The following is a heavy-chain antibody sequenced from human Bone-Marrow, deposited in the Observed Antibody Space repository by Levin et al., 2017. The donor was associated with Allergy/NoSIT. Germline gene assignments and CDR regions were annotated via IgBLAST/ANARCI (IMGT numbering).Heavy chain of an antibody. CDR1: GGSISSSSYY. D-gene: IGHD6-19*01. CDR2: IYYSGST. CDR3: AREGGWLVLEYYYYGMDV. Sequence: SQTLSLTCTVSGGSISSSSYYWGWIRQPPGKGLEWIGSIYYSGSTYYNPSLKSRVTISVDTSKNQFSLKLNSVTAADTAVYYCAREGGWLVLEYYYYGMDVWGQGATVTVSS. V-gene: IGHV4-39*07. J-gene: IGHJ6*02.